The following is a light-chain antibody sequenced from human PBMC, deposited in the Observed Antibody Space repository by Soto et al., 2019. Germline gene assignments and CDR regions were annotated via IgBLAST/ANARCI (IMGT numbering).Light chain of an antibody. V-gene: IGKV4-1*01. J-gene: IGKJ1*01. CDR2: WAS. CDR3: QQYYTTLWT. CDR1: QSVLYSSNNKNY. Sequence: IVMTQSPDSLAVSLGERATINCKSSQSVLYSSNNKNYLAWYQQKQGQPPKLLIYWASTRGSGVPDRFSGSGSGTDFTLTISSLQAEDVAVYYCQQYYTTLWTFGQGTKVEIK.